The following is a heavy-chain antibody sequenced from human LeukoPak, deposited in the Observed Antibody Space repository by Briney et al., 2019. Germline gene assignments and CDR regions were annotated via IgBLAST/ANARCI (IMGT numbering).Heavy chain of an antibody. CDR1: GVSMTTYY. Sequence: SETLSLTCTVSGVSMTTYYWSWMRQPPGKGLEWIAYSHNSGETKYNPSLKSRITISVDTSKNEFSLKLTSVTAADTAVYYCARQPGSTAAFDIWGQGTTVTVSA. D-gene: IGHD5-18*01. V-gene: IGHV4-59*08. J-gene: IGHJ3*02. CDR2: SHNSGET. CDR3: ARQPGSTAAFDI.